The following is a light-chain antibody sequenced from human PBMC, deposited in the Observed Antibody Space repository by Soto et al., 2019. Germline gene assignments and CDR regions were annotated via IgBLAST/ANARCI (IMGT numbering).Light chain of an antibody. CDR1: SSDVGGFDY. Sequence: QSVLTQPASVSGSPVQSITISCTGTSSDVGGFDYVSWYQHHPGKAPKLMIYDVSNRPSGVSNRFSGSKSGNTASLIISGLQAEDEADYFCTSYTTSSAPYVFGTGTKVTVL. CDR3: TSYTTSSAPYV. V-gene: IGLV2-14*01. CDR2: DVS. J-gene: IGLJ1*01.